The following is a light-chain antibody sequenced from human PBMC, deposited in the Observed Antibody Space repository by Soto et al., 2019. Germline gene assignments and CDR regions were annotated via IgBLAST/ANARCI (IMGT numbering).Light chain of an antibody. Sequence: EIVLTQSPGTLSLSPGERAALSCRASQSVSSSYLAWYQQKPGQAPRLLIYGASSRATGIPDRFSGSGSGTDFTLTISRLEPEDFAVYYCQQYGSSQTFGQRTKADI. CDR1: QSVSSSY. J-gene: IGKJ1*01. CDR3: QQYGSSQT. V-gene: IGKV3-20*01. CDR2: GAS.